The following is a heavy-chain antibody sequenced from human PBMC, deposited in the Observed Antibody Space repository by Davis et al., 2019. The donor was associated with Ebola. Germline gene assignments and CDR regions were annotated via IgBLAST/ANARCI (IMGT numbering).Heavy chain of an antibody. J-gene: IGHJ4*02. V-gene: IGHV3-7*03. D-gene: IGHD3-10*01. CDR3: ARDVGVEFDY. Sequence: GGSLRPSCAASGFTVSSNYMTWVRQAPGKGLEWVANIKEDGSEQYHVDSVRGRFTISRDNARNSVFLHMNSLRAEDTAVYYCARDVGVEFDYWGQGALVTVSS. CDR2: IKEDGSEQ. CDR1: GFTVSSNY.